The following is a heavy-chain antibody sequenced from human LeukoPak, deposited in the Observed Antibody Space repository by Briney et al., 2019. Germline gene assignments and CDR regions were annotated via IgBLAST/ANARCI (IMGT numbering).Heavy chain of an antibody. Sequence: GGSLRLSCAASGFTFSSSSMNWVRQAPEKGLEWVSYISTSVGTIYYADSVKGRFTISRDNAKNSLYLQMDSLRAEDTAVYYCARHIPFDCWGQGTLVTVSS. CDR3: ARHIPFDC. D-gene: IGHD2-21*01. V-gene: IGHV3-48*01. CDR1: GFTFSSSS. J-gene: IGHJ4*02. CDR2: ISTSVGTI.